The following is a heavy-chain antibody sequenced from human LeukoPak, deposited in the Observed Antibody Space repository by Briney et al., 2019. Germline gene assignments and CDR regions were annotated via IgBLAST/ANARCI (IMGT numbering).Heavy chain of an antibody. CDR3: ARDDFWSGYYEYDAFDI. Sequence: PSETLSLTCAVSGYSISSGYYWGWIRQPPGKGLEWIGSIYHSGSTYYNPSLKGRVTISVDTSKNQFSLKLSSVTAADTAVYYCARDDFWSGYYEYDAFDICGQGTMVTVSS. J-gene: IGHJ3*02. V-gene: IGHV4-38-2*02. CDR1: GYSISSGYY. D-gene: IGHD3-3*01. CDR2: IYHSGST.